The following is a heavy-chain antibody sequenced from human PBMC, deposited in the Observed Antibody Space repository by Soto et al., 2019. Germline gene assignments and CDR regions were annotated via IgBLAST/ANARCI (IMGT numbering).Heavy chain of an antibody. V-gene: IGHV3-23*01. CDR1: GFTFSSYA. Sequence: EVQLLESGGGLVQPGGSLRLSCAASGFTFSSYAMSWVRQAPGKGLEWVSAISGSGGSTYYADSVKGRFTISRDNSKNTLYLQMNSLRAEDTAVYYCAKERGRYNWNYVDFDYWGQGTLVTVSS. D-gene: IGHD1-7*01. J-gene: IGHJ4*02. CDR2: ISGSGGST. CDR3: AKERGRYNWNYVDFDY.